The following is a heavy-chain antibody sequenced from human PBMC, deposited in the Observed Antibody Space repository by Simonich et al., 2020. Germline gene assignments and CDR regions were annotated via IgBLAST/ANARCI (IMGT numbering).Heavy chain of an antibody. V-gene: IGHV3-30*07. CDR2: ISYEGSKK. CDR1: GFTFSSYA. J-gene: IGHJ5*02. D-gene: IGHD7-27*01. Sequence: QVQLVESGGGVVQPGRSRRLSCAASGFTFSSYAMHWVRQAPGKGLEWVAVISYEGSKKYFADSVKGRFTISRDNSKNTLYLQMNSLRAEDTAVYYCARDRNWGWFDPWGQGTLVTVSS. CDR3: ARDRNWGWFDP.